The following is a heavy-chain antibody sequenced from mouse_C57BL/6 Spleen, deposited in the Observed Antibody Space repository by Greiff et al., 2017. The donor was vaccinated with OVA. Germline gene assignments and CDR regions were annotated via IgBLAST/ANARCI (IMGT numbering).Heavy chain of an antibody. D-gene: IGHD3-3*01. J-gene: IGHJ3*01. CDR1: GFTFSDYG. CDR3: AKNPLGRD. V-gene: IGHV5-17*01. CDR2: ISSGSSTI. Sequence: DVHLVESGGGLVKPGGSLKLSCAASGFTFSDYGMHWVRQAPEKGLEWVAYISSGSSTIYYADTVKGRFTISRDNAKNTLFMQMTSLRSEDTAMYYCAKNPLGRDWGQGTLVTVSA.